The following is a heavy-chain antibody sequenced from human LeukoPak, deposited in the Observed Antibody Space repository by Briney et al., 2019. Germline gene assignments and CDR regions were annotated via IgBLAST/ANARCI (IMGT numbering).Heavy chain of an antibody. CDR1: GYTFTSYY. Sequence: ASVKVSCKASGYTFTSYYMHWVRQAPGQGLEWMGIINPSGGSTSYAQKFQGRVTMTRDMSTSTVYMELSSLRSEDTAVYYCARRASSGWYGYYYYYMDVWGKGTTVTISS. CDR2: INPSGGST. V-gene: IGHV1-46*01. D-gene: IGHD6-19*01. CDR3: ARRASSGWYGYYYYYMDV. J-gene: IGHJ6*03.